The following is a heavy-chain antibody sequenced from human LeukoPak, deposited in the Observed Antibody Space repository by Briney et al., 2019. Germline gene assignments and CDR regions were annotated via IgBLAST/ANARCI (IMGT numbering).Heavy chain of an antibody. J-gene: IGHJ6*03. Sequence: GGSLKLSCAASGFTFSRDSMNWVRQAPGKGLEWVSYISRSSSTIYYADSVKGRFTISRDNAKNSLYLQMNSLRAEDTAVYYCAGDSQDPYYYYMDVWGKGTTVTVSS. CDR1: GFTFSRDS. CDR3: AGDSQDPYYYYMDV. V-gene: IGHV3-48*01. CDR2: ISRSSSTI.